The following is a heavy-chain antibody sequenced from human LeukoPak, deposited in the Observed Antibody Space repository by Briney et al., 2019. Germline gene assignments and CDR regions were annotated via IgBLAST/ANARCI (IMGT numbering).Heavy chain of an antibody. CDR2: INQDGSEK. CDR3: ADPPSDY. Sequence: PGGSLRLSCAASGFNFNTKWMTWVRQVPGKGLEWVANINQDGSEKYSVDSVKGRFTISRDNAKNSLYLEMSGLRAEDSAVYYCADPPSDYWGQGTLVAVSS. J-gene: IGHJ4*02. CDR1: GFNFNTKW. V-gene: IGHV3-7*01.